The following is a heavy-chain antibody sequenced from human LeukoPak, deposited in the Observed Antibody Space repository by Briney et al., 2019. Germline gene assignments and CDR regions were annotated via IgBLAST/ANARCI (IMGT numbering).Heavy chain of an antibody. CDR1: GFTFSNFW. V-gene: IGHV3-74*01. Sequence: GGSLRLSCAASGFTFSNFWMHWVRQAPGKGLVWVSRINEDGSTTNYADSVKGRSTIFRDNAKNTLYLQMNSLRAEDTAVYYCVRDLGGRSGHRGQGTLVTVSS. J-gene: IGHJ4*02. CDR3: VRDLGGRSGH. CDR2: INEDGSTT. D-gene: IGHD1-26*01.